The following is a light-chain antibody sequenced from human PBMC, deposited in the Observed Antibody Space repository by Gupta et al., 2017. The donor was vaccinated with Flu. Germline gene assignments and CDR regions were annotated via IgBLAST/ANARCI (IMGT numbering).Light chain of an antibody. CDR1: RSISSW. CDR2: LAS. Sequence: PYTLSASVGGTVSITGRESRSISSWVAWYQQTPGKGRNLLIYLASTAHDGVACRFSGSACATEITLTIRMQHPDDAANYYCHQDSTYPITFGQGTILEIK. V-gene: IGKV1-5*03. J-gene: IGKJ5*01. CDR3: HQDSTYPIT.